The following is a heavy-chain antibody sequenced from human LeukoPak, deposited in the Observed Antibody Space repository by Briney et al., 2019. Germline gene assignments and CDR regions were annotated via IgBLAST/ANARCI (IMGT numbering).Heavy chain of an antibody. Sequence: SETLSLTCTVSGGSVNSGDYYWSWVRQPPGKGLEWIGEINHSGSTNYNPSLKSRVTISVDTSKNQFSLKLSSVTAADTAVYYCARNGSGLDYWGQGTLVTVSS. CDR3: ARNGSGLDY. V-gene: IGHV4-61*08. CDR2: INHSGST. J-gene: IGHJ4*02. CDR1: GGSVNSGDYY. D-gene: IGHD3-10*01.